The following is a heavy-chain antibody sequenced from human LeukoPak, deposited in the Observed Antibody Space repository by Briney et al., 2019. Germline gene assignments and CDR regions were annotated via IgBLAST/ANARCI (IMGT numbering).Heavy chain of an antibody. D-gene: IGHD2/OR15-2a*01. V-gene: IGHV3-64D*09. CDR2: ISRNGGST. Sequence: TGGSLRLSCAASGFTVSSNYMSWVRQAPGKGLEYVAAISRNGGSTYYADSVKGRFTISRDNSKSTLYLQMSSLRAEDTAVYLCVKDLRSDFMGVLSRYLSYWGQGTLVTVSS. CDR3: VKDLRSDFMGVLSRYLSY. J-gene: IGHJ4*02. CDR1: GFTVSSNY.